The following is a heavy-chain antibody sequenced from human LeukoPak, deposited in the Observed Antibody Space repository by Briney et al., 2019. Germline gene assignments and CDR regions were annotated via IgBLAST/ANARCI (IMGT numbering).Heavy chain of an antibody. V-gene: IGHV4-61*02. CDR1: GDSISSGAYY. Sequence: PSQTLSLTCTVSGDSISSGAYYWSWLRQPAGKGLEWIGRIYTSGSTNYNPSLKSRSTISVDTYKNQFSLKLSSVTAADTAVYYCSRDTPAIGAAGTFYWGQGTLVTVSS. D-gene: IGHD6-13*01. J-gene: IGHJ4*02. CDR3: SRDTPAIGAAGTFY. CDR2: IYTSGST.